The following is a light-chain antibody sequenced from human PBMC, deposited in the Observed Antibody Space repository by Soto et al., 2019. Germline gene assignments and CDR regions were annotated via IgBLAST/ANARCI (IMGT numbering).Light chain of an antibody. V-gene: IGLV2-14*03. CDR2: DVS. Sequence: QSALTQPASVSGSPGQSITISCTGTSSHVGAYNYVSWYQQHPGKAPKLMSYDVSIRPAGLSTRFAGSKSGNTATLTISGIQGEDEADYYCISYTANSLLFGGGAKLTVL. J-gene: IGLJ2*01. CDR3: ISYTANSLL. CDR1: SSHVGAYNY.